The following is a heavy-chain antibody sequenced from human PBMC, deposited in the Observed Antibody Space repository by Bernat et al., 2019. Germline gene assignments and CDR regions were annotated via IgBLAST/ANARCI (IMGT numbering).Heavy chain of an antibody. CDR1: GFTFSDYY. J-gene: IGHJ4*02. CDR3: ARGYCSSTSCSHFDY. Sequence: QVQLVESGGGLVKPGGSLRLSCAASGFTFSDYYMSWIRQAPGKGLEWVSYISSSSSYTNYADSVKGRFTISRDNAKNSLYLQMNSLRAEDTAVYYCARGYCSSTSCSHFDYWGQGTLVTVSS. D-gene: IGHD2-2*01. CDR2: ISSSSSYT. V-gene: IGHV3-11*05.